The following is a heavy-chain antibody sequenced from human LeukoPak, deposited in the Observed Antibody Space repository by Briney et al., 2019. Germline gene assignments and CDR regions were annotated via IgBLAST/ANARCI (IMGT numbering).Heavy chain of an antibody. CDR2: VYHSGST. Sequence: PSETLSLTCAVYGGSFSGYYWGWIRQPPGKGLEWIGSVYHSGSTYYNRSLKSRVTISIDTSKNQFFLKLNSVTAADTAVYYCARGHCSSTSCYSDYWGQGTLVTVSS. CDR3: ARGHCSSTSCYSDY. CDR1: GGSFSGYY. J-gene: IGHJ4*02. D-gene: IGHD2-2*01. V-gene: IGHV4-38-2*01.